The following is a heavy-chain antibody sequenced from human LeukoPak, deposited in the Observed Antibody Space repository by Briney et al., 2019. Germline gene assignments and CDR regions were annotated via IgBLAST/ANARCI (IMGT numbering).Heavy chain of an antibody. CDR1: GGSISSSSYH. CDR2: IYYSGST. Sequence: SETLSLTCTVSGGSISSSSYHWSWIRQPPGKGLEWIGYIYYSGSTDYNPSLKSRVTISVDTSKNQFSLKLSSVTAADTAVYYCARVLKGGYDWSCAFDIWGQGTMVTVSS. CDR3: ARVLKGGYDWSCAFDI. V-gene: IGHV4-61*01. D-gene: IGHD5-12*01. J-gene: IGHJ3*02.